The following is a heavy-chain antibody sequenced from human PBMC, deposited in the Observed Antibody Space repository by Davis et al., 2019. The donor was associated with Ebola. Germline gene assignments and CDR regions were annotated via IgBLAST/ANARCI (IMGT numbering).Heavy chain of an antibody. CDR2: IYYSGST. CDR1: GGSISSYY. V-gene: IGHV4-59*01. CDR3: AGVAAAGPDY. Sequence: SETLSLTCTVSGGSISSYYWSWIRQPPGKGLEWIGYIYYSGSTNYNPSLKSRVTISVDTSKNQFSLKLSSVTAADTDVYYCAGVAAAGPDYWGQGTLVTVSS. J-gene: IGHJ4*02. D-gene: IGHD6-13*01.